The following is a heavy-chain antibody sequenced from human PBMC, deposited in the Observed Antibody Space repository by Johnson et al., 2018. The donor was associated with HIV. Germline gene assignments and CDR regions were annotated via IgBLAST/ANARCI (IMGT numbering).Heavy chain of an antibody. CDR3: ASASDSLSSSWLSRDNAFDI. J-gene: IGHJ3*02. Sequence: VQLVESGGGVVRPGGSLRLSCAASGFTFDDYGMSWVRQAPGKGLEWVSGINWNGYSTGYADSVKGQFPISRDNAKSSRYLQLNSLRAGDTAVYYCASASDSLSSSWLSRDNAFDIWGKGTMVTVSS. CDR2: INWNGYST. V-gene: IGHV3-20*04. D-gene: IGHD6-13*01. CDR1: GFTFDDYG.